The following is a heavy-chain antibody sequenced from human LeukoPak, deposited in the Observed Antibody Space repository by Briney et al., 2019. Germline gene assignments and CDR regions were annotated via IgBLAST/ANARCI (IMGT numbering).Heavy chain of an antibody. CDR2: IYYSGST. Sequence: SETLSLTCTVSGGSISSYYWSWIRQPPGKGLEWIGSIYYSGSTYYNPSLKGRVTISVDTSKNQFSLKLSSVTAADTAVYYCARDKNPAFITMTHPQGYWGQGTLVTVSS. CDR1: GGSISSYY. V-gene: IGHV4-39*07. D-gene: IGHD3-22*01. CDR3: ARDKNPAFITMTHPQGY. J-gene: IGHJ4*02.